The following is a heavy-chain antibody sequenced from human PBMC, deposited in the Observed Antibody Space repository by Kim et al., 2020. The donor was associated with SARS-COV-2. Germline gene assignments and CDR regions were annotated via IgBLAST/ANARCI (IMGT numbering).Heavy chain of an antibody. J-gene: IGHJ4*02. V-gene: IGHV3-15*01. D-gene: IGHD2-15*01. Sequence: KGRFTISRDDSKNTLYLQMNSLKTEDTAVYYCTTDHQCIPHCSGGDNVDYWGQGTLVTVSS. CDR3: TTDHQCIPHCSGGDNVDY.